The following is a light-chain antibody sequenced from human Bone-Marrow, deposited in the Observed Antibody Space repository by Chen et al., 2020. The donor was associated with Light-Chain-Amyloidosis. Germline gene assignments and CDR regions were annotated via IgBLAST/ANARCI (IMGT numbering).Light chain of an antibody. Sequence: SYELTQPPSVSVSPGQTARITCSGDDLPTKYAYWYQQKPGQAPVLVIHRDTERPSGSSERFSGSRSGTTATLTISGGQAEDEADYHCQSADSSGTYEVIFGGGTKLTVL. CDR2: RDT. CDR3: QSADSSGTYEVI. CDR1: DLPTKY. J-gene: IGLJ2*01. V-gene: IGLV3-25*03.